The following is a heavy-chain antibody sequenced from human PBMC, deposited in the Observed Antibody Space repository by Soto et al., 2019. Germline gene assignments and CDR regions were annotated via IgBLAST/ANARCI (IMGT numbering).Heavy chain of an antibody. CDR3: ARVRYFAPDP. V-gene: IGHV4-61*01. Sequence: QVQLQESGPGLVKPSETLSLTCTVSGASLTIGNHYWSWIRQPPGKGLEWIGYISYSAVTNSNPPLKSRVTISADMSKNQFSLKLSSVTAADTAVYYCARVRYFAPDPWGQGTLVTVSS. CDR1: GASLTIGNHY. CDR2: ISYSAVT. J-gene: IGHJ5*02. D-gene: IGHD3-9*01.